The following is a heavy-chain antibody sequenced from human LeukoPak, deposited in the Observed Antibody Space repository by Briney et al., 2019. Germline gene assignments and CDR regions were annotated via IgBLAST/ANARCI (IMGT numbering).Heavy chain of an antibody. CDR3: ARGRWTGYCSSTNCYSGLDP. Sequence: RASVKVSCKASGYTFTSYGISWVRQATGQGLEWMGWMNPNSGNTGYAQKFQGRVTMTRNTAINTAYMELSSLRSDDTAVYYCARGRWTGYCSSTNCYSGLDPWGQGTLVTVSS. J-gene: IGHJ5*02. D-gene: IGHD2-2*02. V-gene: IGHV1-8*01. CDR2: MNPNSGNT. CDR1: GYTFTSYG.